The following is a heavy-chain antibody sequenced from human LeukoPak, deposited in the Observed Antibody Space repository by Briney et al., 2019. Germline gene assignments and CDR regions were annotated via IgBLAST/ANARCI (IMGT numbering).Heavy chain of an antibody. D-gene: IGHD3-22*01. J-gene: IGHJ4*02. V-gene: IGHV4-30-2*01. Sequence: SETLSLTCAVSGGSISSGGYSWSWIRQPPGTGLEWIGYIYHSGSTYYNPSLKSRVTISVDRSKNQFSLKLSSVTAADTAVYYCARGYYYDSRGYQPLFDYWGQGTLVTVSS. CDR3: ARGYYYDSRGYQPLFDY. CDR1: GGSISSGGYS. CDR2: IYHSGST.